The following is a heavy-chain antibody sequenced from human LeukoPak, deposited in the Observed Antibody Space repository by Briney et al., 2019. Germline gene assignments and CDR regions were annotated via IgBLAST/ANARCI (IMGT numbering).Heavy chain of an antibody. CDR3: ARSHYYDSSGYVGY. J-gene: IGHJ4*02. D-gene: IGHD3-22*01. V-gene: IGHV1-18*01. CDR2: ISAYNGNT. CDR1: GYTFTSYG. Sequence: ASVKVSCKASGYTFTSYGISWVRQAPGQGLEWMGWISAYNGNTNYAQKLQGRVTMTTDTSTSTAYMELRGLRSDDTAVYYCARSHYYDSSGYVGYWGQGTLVTVSS.